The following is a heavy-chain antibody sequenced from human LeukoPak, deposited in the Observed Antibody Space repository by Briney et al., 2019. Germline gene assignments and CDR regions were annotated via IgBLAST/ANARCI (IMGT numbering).Heavy chain of an antibody. J-gene: IGHJ6*04. D-gene: IGHD2-8*02. CDR2: IKQDGSEK. Sequence: GGSLRLSCAASGFTFSNSWMSWVRQAPGKGLEWVANIKQDGSEKYYVDSVRGRFTISRDNAKNSLYLQMNSLRGEDTGIYYCASWSSVWGKGTTVTVSS. V-gene: IGHV3-7*01. CDR1: GFTFSNSW. CDR3: ASWSSV.